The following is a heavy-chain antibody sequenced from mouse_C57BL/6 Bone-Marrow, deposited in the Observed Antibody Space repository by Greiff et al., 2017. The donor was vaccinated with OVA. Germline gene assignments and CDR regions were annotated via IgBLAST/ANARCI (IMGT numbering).Heavy chain of an antibody. Sequence: VQLQQSGPELVKPGASVKISCKASGYAFSSSWMNWVKQRPGKGLEWIGRIYPGDGDTNYNGKLKGKATLTADKSSSTAYMQLSSLTSEYSAVYCCARHEDGYYASYFYYWGQGTTLTVSS. CDR1: GYAFSSSW. CDR2: IYPGDGDT. J-gene: IGHJ2*01. D-gene: IGHD2-3*01. V-gene: IGHV1-82*01. CDR3: ARHEDGYYASYFYY.